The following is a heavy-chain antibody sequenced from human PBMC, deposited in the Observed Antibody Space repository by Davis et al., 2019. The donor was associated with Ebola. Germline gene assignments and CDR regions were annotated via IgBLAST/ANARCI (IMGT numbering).Heavy chain of an antibody. CDR2: ISGSGGST. Sequence: PGGSLRLSCAASGFTFSSYAMSWVRQAPGKGLEWVSAISGSGGSTYYADSVKGRFTISRDNSKNTLYLQMNSLRAEDTAVYYCAKDRRYYYGSGSPPGRSFDYWGQGTLVTVSS. V-gene: IGHV3-23*01. CDR3: AKDRRYYYGSGSPPGRSFDY. D-gene: IGHD3-10*01. J-gene: IGHJ4*02. CDR1: GFTFSSYA.